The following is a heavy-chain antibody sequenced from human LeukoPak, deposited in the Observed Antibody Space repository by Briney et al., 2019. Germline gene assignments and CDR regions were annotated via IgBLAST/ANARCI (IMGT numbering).Heavy chain of an antibody. CDR3: ARDGHYSIYELRFDY. V-gene: IGHV3-7*01. D-gene: IGHD4-11*01. J-gene: IGHJ4*02. CDR2: INQDGTEK. Sequence: GGSLRLSCAASEFIFSNYWMSWVRQAPGKGLEWVANINQDGTEKYCVDSLKGRFTISRDNAKNSLYLQMNSLRAEDTAVYYCARDGHYSIYELRFDYWGQGALVTVSS. CDR1: EFIFSNYW.